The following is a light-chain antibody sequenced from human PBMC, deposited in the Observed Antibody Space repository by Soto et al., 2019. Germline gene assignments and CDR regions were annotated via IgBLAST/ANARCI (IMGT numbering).Light chain of an antibody. J-gene: IGKJ1*01. CDR1: QSVSSSY. CDR2: GAS. CDR3: QQYGNSPWT. V-gene: IGKV3-20*01. Sequence: DIVLTQSPGPLCLSPGERATLSCRASQSVSSSYLAWYQQKPGQAPRLIIYGASSRATGIPDRFSGSGSGTDFTLTISRLEPEDVAVYYCQQYGNSPWTFGQGTKVDIK.